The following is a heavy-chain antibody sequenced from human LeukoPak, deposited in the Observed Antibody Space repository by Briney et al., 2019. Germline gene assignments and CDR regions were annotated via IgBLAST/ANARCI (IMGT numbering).Heavy chain of an antibody. D-gene: IGHD1-1*01. Sequence: SSGTLSLTCAVSGGSISSRNWWSWVRQPPGKGLEWIGEIYHSGSTNYNPSLKTRVTISVDKSKNQFSLKLSSVTAADTAVYFCARGRVSSSTWYSTYYYYFYMDVWGKGTTVTVSS. CDR3: ARGRVSSSTWYSTYYYYFYMDV. J-gene: IGHJ6*03. V-gene: IGHV4-4*02. CDR2: IYHSGST. CDR1: GGSISSRNW.